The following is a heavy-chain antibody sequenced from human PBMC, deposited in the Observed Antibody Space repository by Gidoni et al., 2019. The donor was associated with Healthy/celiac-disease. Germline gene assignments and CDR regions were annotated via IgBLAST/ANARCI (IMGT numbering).Heavy chain of an antibody. CDR2: ISSSGSTI. V-gene: IGHV3-48*03. D-gene: IGHD2-15*01. CDR3: ARSQGYCSGGSCRPVPFDY. CDR1: GFTFSSYE. J-gene: IGHJ4*02. Sequence: EVQLVESGGGLVQPGGSLRLSCSASGFTFSSYEMNWVRQAPGKGLEWVSYISSSGSTIYYADSVKGRFTISRDNAKNSLYLQMNSLRAEDTAVYYCARSQGYCSGGSCRPVPFDYWGQGTLVTVSS.